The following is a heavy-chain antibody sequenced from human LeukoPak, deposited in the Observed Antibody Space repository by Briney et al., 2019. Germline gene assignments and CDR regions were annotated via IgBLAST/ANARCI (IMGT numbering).Heavy chain of an antibody. V-gene: IGHV3-53*01. D-gene: IGHD3-10*01. CDR2: IYSGGST. J-gene: IGHJ3*02. Sequence: GGSLRLSCAASGFTVSSNYMSCVRQAPGKGLEWVSVIYSGGSTYYADSVKGRFTISRDNAENSLYLQMNSLRAEDTAVYYCARARDYGSGRANAFDIWGQGTMVTVSS. CDR3: ARARDYGSGRANAFDI. CDR1: GFTVSSNY.